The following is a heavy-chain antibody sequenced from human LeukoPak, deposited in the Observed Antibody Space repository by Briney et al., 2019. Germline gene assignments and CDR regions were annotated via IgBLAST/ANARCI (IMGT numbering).Heavy chain of an antibody. CDR3: ARGGGVRTGSGWRPGNYFDF. Sequence: SETLSLTCTVSGYFISSGYFWGWIRQPPGKGLEWIGIIHYGESPYYSPSLESRITISMDTSKNHFSLNLSPVTATDTAVYYCARGGGVRTGSGWRPGNYFDFWGQGSLVIVSS. CDR1: GYFISSGYF. D-gene: IGHD6-19*01. J-gene: IGHJ4*02. CDR2: IHYGESP. V-gene: IGHV4-38-2*02.